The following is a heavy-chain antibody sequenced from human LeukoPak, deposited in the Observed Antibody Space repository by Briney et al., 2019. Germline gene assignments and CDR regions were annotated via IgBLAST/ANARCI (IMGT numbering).Heavy chain of an antibody. Sequence: SETLSLTCTVSGGSISSYYWSWIRQPPGKGLEWIGYIYYSGSTNYNPSLKSRVTISVDTSKNQFSLKLSSVTAADTAVYYCARHGYYYDSSGYYWFDPWGRGTLVTVSS. CDR3: ARHGYYYDSSGYYWFDP. D-gene: IGHD3-22*01. CDR1: GGSISSYY. V-gene: IGHV4-59*08. CDR2: IYYSGST. J-gene: IGHJ5*02.